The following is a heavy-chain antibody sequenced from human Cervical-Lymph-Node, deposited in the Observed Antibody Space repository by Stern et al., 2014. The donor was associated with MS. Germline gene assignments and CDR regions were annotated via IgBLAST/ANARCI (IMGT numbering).Heavy chain of an antibody. Sequence: VQLVESGPGLVKPSETLSLTCAVSGDSISDYYWNWIRQPPGKGLEWIGYIYYGSTNSNPSLRSRATLSVEPSKNQFSLKLTSVTPADTAVYYCARDRDSSWKYWFFDLGGRGTLVTVSS. CDR2: IYYGST. CDR3: ARDRDSSWKYWFFDL. D-gene: IGHD6-13*01. J-gene: IGHJ2*01. V-gene: IGHV4-59*01. CDR1: GDSISDYY.